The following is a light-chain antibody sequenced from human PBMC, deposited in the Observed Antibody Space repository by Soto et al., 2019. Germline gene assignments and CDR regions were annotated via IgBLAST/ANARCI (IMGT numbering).Light chain of an antibody. CDR3: QQYGSSLFT. Sequence: EIVLTQSPGTLSLSPGERATLSCRASQSVSSSYLAWYQQKPGQAPRLLIYGASSRATGIPDRFSGSGSGTDFTLTISGLEPEAFAVYYCQQYGSSLFTFGPGTKVDI. CDR2: GAS. V-gene: IGKV3-20*01. CDR1: QSVSSSY. J-gene: IGKJ3*01.